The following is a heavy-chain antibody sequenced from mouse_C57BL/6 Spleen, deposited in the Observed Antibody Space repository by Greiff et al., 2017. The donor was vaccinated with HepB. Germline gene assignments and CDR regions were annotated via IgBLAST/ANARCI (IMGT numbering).Heavy chain of an antibody. CDR3: AREGDYGSSYGYFDV. J-gene: IGHJ1*03. Sequence: VQLQQPGAELVKPGASVKMSCKASGYTFTSYWITWVKQRPGQGLEWIGDIYPGSGSTNYNEKFKSKATLTVDKSSSTAYMQLSSLTSEDSAVYYCAREGDYGSSYGYFDVWGTGTTVTVSS. CDR1: GYTFTSYW. V-gene: IGHV1-55*01. D-gene: IGHD1-1*01. CDR2: IYPGSGST.